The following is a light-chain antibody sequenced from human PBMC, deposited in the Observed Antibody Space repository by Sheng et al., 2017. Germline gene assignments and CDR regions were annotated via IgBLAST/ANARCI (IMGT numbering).Light chain of an antibody. CDR3: QQSHSPPLT. V-gene: IGKV1-39*01. CDR1: QDISNY. Sequence: DIQMTQSPSSLSASVGDRVTITCQASQDISNYLNWYQQKPGKAPKLLIHTTSTLQSGVPSRFSGSGSGTEFSLTISTLQPEDFATYYCQQSHSPPLTFGGGTRVEI. CDR2: TTS. J-gene: IGKJ4*01.